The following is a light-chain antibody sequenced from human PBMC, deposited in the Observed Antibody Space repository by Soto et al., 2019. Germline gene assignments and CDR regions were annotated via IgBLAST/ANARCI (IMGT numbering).Light chain of an antibody. V-gene: IGKV3-11*01. CDR2: DAS. CDR3: HQYFSTPLT. CDR1: QSVSSY. Sequence: EIVLTQSPATLSLSPGERATLSCRASQSVSSYLAWYQQKPGQAPRLLIYDASNRATGIPARFSGSGSGTDFTLTISSLEPEDFAVYYCHQYFSTPLTFGGGTKLEIK. J-gene: IGKJ4*01.